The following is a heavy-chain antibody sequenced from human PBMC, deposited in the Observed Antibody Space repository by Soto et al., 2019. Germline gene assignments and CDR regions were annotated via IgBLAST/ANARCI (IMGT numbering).Heavy chain of an antibody. Sequence: EVQLVESGGGLVQPGGSVRLSCVASGFTFSSHWMSWVRQGPGQGLEWVANIKEDGSDEYYVDTVKGRFTISRDNATNSLFLQMDSLRVEDMAVYYCAIGGNCYCDHWGQGTLVTVSS. D-gene: IGHD1-20*01. CDR3: AIGGNCYCDH. J-gene: IGHJ4*02. CDR2: IKEDGSDE. CDR1: GFTFSSHW. V-gene: IGHV3-7*01.